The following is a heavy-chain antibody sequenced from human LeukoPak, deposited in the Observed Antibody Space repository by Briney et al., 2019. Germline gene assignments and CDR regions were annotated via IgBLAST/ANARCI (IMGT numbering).Heavy chain of an antibody. CDR1: GFTFSSYS. J-gene: IGHJ4*02. V-gene: IGHV3-21*01. Sequence: GGSLRLSCAASGFTFSSYSMNWVRQAPGKGLEWVSSISSSSSYIYYADSVKGRFTISRDNAKNSLYLQMNSLRAEDTAVYYCARDPPCSSTSRYTGYFDYWGQGTLVTVSS. CDR2: ISSSSSYI. CDR3: ARDPPCSSTSRYTGYFDY. D-gene: IGHD2-2*02.